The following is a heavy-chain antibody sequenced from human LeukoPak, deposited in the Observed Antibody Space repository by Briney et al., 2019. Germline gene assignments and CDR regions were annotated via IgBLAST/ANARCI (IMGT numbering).Heavy chain of an antibody. CDR1: GYSISSGYY. CDR3: ARRGGVVPAAILSQFDY. J-gene: IGHJ4*02. V-gene: IGHV4-38-2*01. D-gene: IGHD2-2*02. Sequence: SETLSLTCAVSGYSISSGYYWGWIRQPPGKGLEWIGSIYHSGSTYYNPSLKSRVTISADTSKNRFSLKLSSVAAADTAVYYCARRGGVVPAAILSQFDYWGQGTLVTVSS. CDR2: IYHSGST.